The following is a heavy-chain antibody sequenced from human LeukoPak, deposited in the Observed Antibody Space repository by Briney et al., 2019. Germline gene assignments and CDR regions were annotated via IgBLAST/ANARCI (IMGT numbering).Heavy chain of an antibody. CDR2: ISGSGGST. Sequence: GGSLRLSCAASGFTFDDYGMSWVRQAPGKGLEWVSAISGSGGSTYYADSVKGRFTISRDNAKNSLYLQMNSLRAEDTAVYYCARDSPSELLWFGESWGQGTMVTVSS. CDR3: ARDSPSELLWFGES. V-gene: IGHV3-23*01. D-gene: IGHD3-10*01. CDR1: GFTFDDYG. J-gene: IGHJ3*01.